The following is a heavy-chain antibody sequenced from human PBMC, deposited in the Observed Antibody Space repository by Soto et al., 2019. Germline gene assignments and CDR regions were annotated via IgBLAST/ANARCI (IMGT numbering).Heavy chain of an antibody. CDR3: AHRVLRTVFGLVTTTAIYFEF. D-gene: IGHD3-3*01. V-gene: IGHV2-5*02. Sequence: QITLNESGPTQVKPRQTLTLTCTFSGFSLTTSGVGVGWIRQYPGKAPEWLALIYWDDDKRYSPSLKIRLTITKETSKNQVVLTMADLHPADTATYYCAHRVLRTVFGLVTTTAIYFEFWGQGTPVAFSS. J-gene: IGHJ4*02. CDR2: IYWDDDK. CDR1: GFSLTTSGVG.